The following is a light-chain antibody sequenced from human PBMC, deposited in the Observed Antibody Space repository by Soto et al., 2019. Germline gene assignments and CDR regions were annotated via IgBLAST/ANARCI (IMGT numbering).Light chain of an antibody. CDR3: QTYNSAPLT. Sequence: DIQMTQSPSSLSASVGDRVTITSRASQGISNYLAWYQQKPGIVPKLVIYGASALHSGVPSRFSGSGSGTDFTLTISSLQPEDVATYYCQTYNSAPLTFGGGTRVEIK. CDR1: QGISNY. CDR2: GAS. V-gene: IGKV1-27*01. J-gene: IGKJ4*01.